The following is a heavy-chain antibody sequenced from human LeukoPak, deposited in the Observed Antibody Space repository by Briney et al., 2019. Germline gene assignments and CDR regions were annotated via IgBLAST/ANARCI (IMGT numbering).Heavy chain of an antibody. CDR2: NNGDGSTT. J-gene: IGHJ5*02. CDR1: GFSLSGYW. V-gene: IGHV3-74*01. D-gene: IGHD2-15*01. Sequence: GGSLRLSCVASGFSLSGYWMYWVRQAPGKGLMYISRNNGDGSTTNYADVVKGRFTMSRDNVKNTLYLQMNSLRVEDTAVYYCARDPRNVGLAPWGQGTLVTVSS. CDR3: ARDPRNVGLAP.